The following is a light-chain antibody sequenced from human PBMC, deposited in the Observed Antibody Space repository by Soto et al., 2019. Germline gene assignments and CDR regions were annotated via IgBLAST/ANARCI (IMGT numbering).Light chain of an antibody. CDR3: SSYAGSNNYV. V-gene: IGLV2-8*01. CDR2: EVS. J-gene: IGLJ1*01. Sequence: QSALTQPPSSSGFPGQSVTISCTGTSSDIGCYNYVSWYQQHPGKAPKLMIYEVSKRPSGVPDRFSGSKSGNTASLTVSGLQAEDEADYYCSSYAGSNNYVFGSGT. CDR1: SSDIGCYNY.